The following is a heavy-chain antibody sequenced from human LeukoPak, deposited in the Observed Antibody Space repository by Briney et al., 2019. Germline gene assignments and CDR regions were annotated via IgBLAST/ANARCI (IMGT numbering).Heavy chain of an antibody. J-gene: IGHJ3*01. CDR1: GYTFTSYY. CDR3: ARGINDYGDYGHAFDF. V-gene: IGHV1-46*01. D-gene: IGHD4-17*01. CDR2: INPSGGST. Sequence: ASVKVSCKASGYTFTSYYMHWVRQAPGQGLEWMGIINPSGGSTSYAQKFQGRVTMTRDTSTSTVYMELSSLRSEDTAVYYCARGINDYGDYGHAFDFGGQATMVTVSS.